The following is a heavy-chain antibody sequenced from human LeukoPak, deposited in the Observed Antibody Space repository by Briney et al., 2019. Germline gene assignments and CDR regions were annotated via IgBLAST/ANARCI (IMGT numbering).Heavy chain of an antibody. V-gene: IGHV1-2*02. Sequence: ASVKVSCKASGYTFTGYYMHWVRQAPGQGLEWMGWINPNSGGTNYAQKFQGRVTMTRDTSISTAYMELSRLRSEDTAVYYCARGGDYYGSGSYPSYFDYWGQGTLVTVSS. D-gene: IGHD3-10*01. CDR3: ARGGDYYGSGSYPSYFDY. CDR2: INPNSGGT. CDR1: GYTFTGYY. J-gene: IGHJ4*02.